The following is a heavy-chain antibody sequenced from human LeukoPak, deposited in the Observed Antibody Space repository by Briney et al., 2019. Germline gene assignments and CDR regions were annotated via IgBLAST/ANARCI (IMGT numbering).Heavy chain of an antibody. D-gene: IGHD2-8*02. V-gene: IGHV3-74*01. CDR3: ARGRYCTGASCYLDY. J-gene: IGHJ4*02. CDR2: INPDGSST. Sequence: GGSLRLSCAASGFTFSTYWTHWVRQAPGKGLVWVSRINPDGSSTSYADSVKGRFTISRDNAKNTLYLQMNSLRAEDTGVFYCARGRYCTGASCYLDYWGKGTLVTVSS. CDR1: GFTFSTYW.